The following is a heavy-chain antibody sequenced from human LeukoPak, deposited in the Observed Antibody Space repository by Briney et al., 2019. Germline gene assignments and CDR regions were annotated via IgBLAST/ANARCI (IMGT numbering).Heavy chain of an antibody. D-gene: IGHD6-6*01. CDR3: ARGGIAARPRPFDY. CDR1: GFTFTTYY. Sequence: GGSLRLSCAASGFTFTTYYMNWVRQAPGKGLEWVANIKHDGSEKSYVDSVKGRFTISRDNAKSSLFLQMNRLRADDTAVYYCARGGIAARPRPFDYWGQGTLVTVSS. J-gene: IGHJ4*02. CDR2: IKHDGSEK. V-gene: IGHV3-7*01.